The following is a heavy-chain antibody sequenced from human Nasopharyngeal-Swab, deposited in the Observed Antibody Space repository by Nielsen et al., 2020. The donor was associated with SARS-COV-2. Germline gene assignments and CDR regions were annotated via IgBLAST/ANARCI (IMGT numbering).Heavy chain of an antibody. CDR1: GFTFNMYT. CDR2: ISSTGDYI. CDR3: VRAPRMDV. Sequence: GESLKLSCASSGFTFNMYTLHLVLQAPGKGLEWVSAISSTGDYIYYAASVKGRFTISRDNAKNSLYLQMNSLRAEDAAVYYCVRAPRMDVWGQGTTVTVSS. V-gene: IGHV3-21*01. J-gene: IGHJ6*02.